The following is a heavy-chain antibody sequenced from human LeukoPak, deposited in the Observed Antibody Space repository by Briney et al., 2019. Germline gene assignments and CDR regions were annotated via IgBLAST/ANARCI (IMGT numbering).Heavy chain of an antibody. J-gene: IGHJ5*02. CDR3: ARDRLNCSGGSCYLERFGT. CDR2: ISAYNGNT. CDR1: GYTFTSYG. D-gene: IGHD2-15*01. Sequence: ASVKVSCKASGYTFTSYGISWVRQAPGQGLEWMGWISAYNGNTNYAQKLQGRVTMTTDTSTSTAYMELRSLRSGDTAVYYCARDRLNCSGGSCYLERFGTCGQGTLVTVSS. V-gene: IGHV1-18*01.